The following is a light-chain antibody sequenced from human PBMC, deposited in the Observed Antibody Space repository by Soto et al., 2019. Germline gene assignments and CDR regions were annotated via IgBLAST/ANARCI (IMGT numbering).Light chain of an antibody. V-gene: IGKV3-20*01. CDR3: QHYGSSPWT. J-gene: IGKJ1*01. CDR1: QSVSSSY. Sequence: ESVLPQSPGTLSLSPGERATLSCRARQSVSSSYLAWYQQKPGQAPRLLIYGASSRATGIPDRFSSSGTVTAITHTISRLDPQDFAMYYCQHYGSSPWTFGQGTKVEIK. CDR2: GAS.